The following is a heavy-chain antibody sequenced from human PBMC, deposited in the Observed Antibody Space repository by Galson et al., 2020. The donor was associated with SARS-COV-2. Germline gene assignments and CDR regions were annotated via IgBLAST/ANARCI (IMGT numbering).Heavy chain of an antibody. D-gene: IGHD6-6*01. Sequence: SETLSLTCAVYCGSFRGYYWSWIRQPPGKGLEWIGEINHSGSTNYNPSLKSRVTISVDTSKNQFSLKLSSVTAADTAVYYCARGRSYSSWGYYYYGMDVWGQGTTVTVSS. CDR2: INHSGST. CDR1: CGSFRGYY. J-gene: IGHJ6*02. V-gene: IGHV4-34*01. CDR3: ARGRSYSSWGYYYYGMDV.